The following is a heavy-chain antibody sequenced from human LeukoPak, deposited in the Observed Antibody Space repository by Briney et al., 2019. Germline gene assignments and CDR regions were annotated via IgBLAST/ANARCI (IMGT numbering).Heavy chain of an antibody. CDR1: GGSISSSRYY. CDR2: IYYSGST. D-gene: IGHD2-2*01. J-gene: IGHJ4*02. V-gene: IGHV4-61*05. CDR3: ARGTMYCSSTSCPKPLFDY. Sequence: SETLSLTCTVSGGSISSSRYYWGWIRQPPGKGLEWIGYIYYSGSTNYNPSLKSRVTISVDTSKNQFSLKLSSVTAADTAVYYCARGTMYCSSTSCPKPLFDYWGQGTLVTVSS.